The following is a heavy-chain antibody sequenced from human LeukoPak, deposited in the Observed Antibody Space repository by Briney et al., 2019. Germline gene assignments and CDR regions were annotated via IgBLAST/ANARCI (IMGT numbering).Heavy chain of an antibody. Sequence: PSETLSLTCAVYGGSFSGYYWSWIRQPPGKGLEWIGEVNHSGSTNYNPSLKSRVTISVDTSKNQFSLKLSSVTAADTAVYYCARGEITIDYYYYGMDVWGQGTTVTVSS. D-gene: IGHD3-10*01. CDR1: GGSFSGYY. CDR2: VNHSGST. J-gene: IGHJ6*02. V-gene: IGHV4-34*01. CDR3: ARGEITIDYYYYGMDV.